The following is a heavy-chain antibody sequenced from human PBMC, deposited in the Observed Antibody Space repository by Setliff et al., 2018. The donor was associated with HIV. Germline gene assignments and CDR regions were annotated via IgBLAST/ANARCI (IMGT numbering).Heavy chain of an antibody. CDR1: GGSISSYY. D-gene: IGHD5-18*01. J-gene: IGHJ4*02. CDR2: IYYSGST. V-gene: IGHV4-59*01. Sequence: SEPLSLTCTVPGGSISSYYWSWIRQPPGKGLERIGYIYYSGSTNYNPSLKSRVTISVDTSKNQFSLKLSSVIAADTALYYCARDGGYSYGFLDYWGQGTLVTVSS. CDR3: ARDGGYSYGFLDY.